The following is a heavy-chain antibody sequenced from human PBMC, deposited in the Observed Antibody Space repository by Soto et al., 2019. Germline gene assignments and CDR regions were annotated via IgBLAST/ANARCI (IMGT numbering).Heavy chain of an antibody. J-gene: IGHJ6*02. CDR3: ARVRSSWLYGMDV. CDR1: GGSISSYY. D-gene: IGHD6-13*01. CDR2: IYYSGST. V-gene: IGHV4-59*01. Sequence: KASETLSLTCTVSGGSISSYYWSWIRQPPGKGLEWIGYIYYSGSTNYNPSLKSRVTISVDTSKNQFSLKLSSVTAADTAVYYCARVRSSWLYGMDVWGQGTTVTVSS.